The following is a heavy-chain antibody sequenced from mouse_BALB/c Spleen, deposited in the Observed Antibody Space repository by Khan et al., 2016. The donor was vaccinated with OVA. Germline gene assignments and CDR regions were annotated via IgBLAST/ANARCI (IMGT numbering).Heavy chain of an antibody. Sequence: EVQLQQSGPELVKPGASVKVSCKASGYSFTDYNMFWVKQSLGKTLEWIGYIDPYTGGTNYNQKFMGRATLTVDKSSSTAFMHLNSLTSGDSAVYYGALIYHYGSGFDYWGQGTTLTVSS. CDR3: ALIYHYGSGFDY. CDR2: IDPYTGGT. J-gene: IGHJ2*01. CDR1: GYSFTDYN. V-gene: IGHV1S135*01. D-gene: IGHD1-1*01.